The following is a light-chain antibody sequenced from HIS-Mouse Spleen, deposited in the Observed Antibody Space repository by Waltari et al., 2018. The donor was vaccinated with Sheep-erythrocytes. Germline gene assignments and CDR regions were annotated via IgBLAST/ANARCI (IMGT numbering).Light chain of an antibody. J-gene: IGLJ3*02. CDR2: GNS. CDR3: CSYAGSSTPWV. CDR1: SSNIGNNA. Sequence: VLTQPPSVSEAPRQRVTISCSGSSSNIGNNAVNWYQQLPGTAPKLLIYGNSNRPSGVPDRFSGSKSGNTASLTISGLQAEDEADYYCCSYAGSSTPWVFGGGTKLTVL. V-gene: IGLV1-40*01.